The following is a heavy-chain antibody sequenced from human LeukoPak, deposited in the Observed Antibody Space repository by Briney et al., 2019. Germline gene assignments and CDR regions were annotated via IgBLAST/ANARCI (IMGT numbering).Heavy chain of an antibody. Sequence: SETLSLTCTVSGGSISSYYWSWIRQPPGKGLEWIGYIYYSGSTNYNPSLRSRVTISVDTSKNQFSLKLSSVTAADTAVYYCARDNGWKDSYYYYGMDVWGQGTTVTVSS. CDR2: IYYSGST. V-gene: IGHV4-59*01. CDR1: GGSISSYY. J-gene: IGHJ6*02. CDR3: ARDNGWKDSYYYYGMDV. D-gene: IGHD1-1*01.